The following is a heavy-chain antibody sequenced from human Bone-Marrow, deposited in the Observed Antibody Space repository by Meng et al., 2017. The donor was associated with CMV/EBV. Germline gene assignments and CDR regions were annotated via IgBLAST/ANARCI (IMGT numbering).Heavy chain of an antibody. V-gene: IGHV1-2*02. J-gene: IGHJ5*02. Sequence: ASVKVSCKASGYTFTSYDINWVRQAPGQGLEWMGWINPNSGGTNYAQKFQGRVTMTRDTSISTAYMELSRLRSDDTAVYYCASEYCSSTSCYGFDPWGQGTLVTVSS. CDR3: ASEYCSSTSCYGFDP. D-gene: IGHD2-2*01. CDR1: GYTFTSYD. CDR2: INPNSGGT.